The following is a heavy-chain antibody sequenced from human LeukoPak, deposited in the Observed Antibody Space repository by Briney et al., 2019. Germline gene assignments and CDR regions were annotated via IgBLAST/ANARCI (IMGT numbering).Heavy chain of an antibody. Sequence: GGSLRLSCAASGFTFSSYAMSWVRQAPGKGLAWVSAISGSGGSTYYADSVKGRFTISRDNSKNTLYLQMNSLRAEDTAVYYCAKAIVGATEVGYWGQGTLVTVSS. J-gene: IGHJ4*02. V-gene: IGHV3-23*01. CDR1: GFTFSSYA. CDR3: AKAIVGATEVGY. D-gene: IGHD1-26*01. CDR2: ISGSGGST.